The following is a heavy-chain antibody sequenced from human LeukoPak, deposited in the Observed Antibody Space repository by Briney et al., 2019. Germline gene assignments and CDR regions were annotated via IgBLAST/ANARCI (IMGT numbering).Heavy chain of an antibody. V-gene: IGHV1-69*05. J-gene: IGHJ4*02. D-gene: IGHD3-3*01. Sequence: SVKVSCKASGGTFSSYAISWVRQAPGQGLEWMGGIIPIFGTANYAQKFQGRVTITTDGSTSTAYMELSSLRSEDTAVYYCARSMYYDFWSGYLPFDYWGQGTLVTVSS. CDR2: IIPIFGTA. CDR1: GGTFSSYA. CDR3: ARSMYYDFWSGYLPFDY.